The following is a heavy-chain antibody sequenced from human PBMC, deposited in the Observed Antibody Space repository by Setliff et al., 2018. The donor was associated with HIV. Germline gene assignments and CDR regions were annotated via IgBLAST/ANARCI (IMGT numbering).Heavy chain of an antibody. CDR1: GASISRSSYY. CDR2: IYYSGST. Sequence: PSETLSLTCTVSGASISRSSYYWGWIRQPPGKGLEWIGSIYYSGSTYYNPSLKSRVTISVDTSKNQFSLRLSSVTAADTAVYLCARVKSGTLGGYVDYWGQGTLVTVSS. CDR3: ARVKSGTLGGYVDY. J-gene: IGHJ4*02. V-gene: IGHV4-39*07. D-gene: IGHD3-16*01.